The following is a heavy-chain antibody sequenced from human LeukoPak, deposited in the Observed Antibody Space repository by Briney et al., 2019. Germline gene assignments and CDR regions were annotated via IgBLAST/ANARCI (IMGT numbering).Heavy chain of an antibody. Sequence: GGSLRLSCAASGFTLSSYWMSWVRQAPGKGLEWVANIKQDGSEKYYVDSVKGRFTISRDNAKNSLYLQTNSLRAEDTAVYYCARALFGGVFDYWGQGTLVTVSS. CDR2: IKQDGSEK. CDR1: GFTLSSYW. J-gene: IGHJ4*02. V-gene: IGHV3-7*01. CDR3: ARALFGGVFDY. D-gene: IGHD3-10*01.